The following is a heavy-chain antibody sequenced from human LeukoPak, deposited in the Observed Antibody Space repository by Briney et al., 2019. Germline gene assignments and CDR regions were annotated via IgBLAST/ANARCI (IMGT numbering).Heavy chain of an antibody. V-gene: IGHV4-34*01. J-gene: IGHJ3*02. Sequence: SETLSLTCAVYGGSFSGYYWSWIRQPPGKGLERIGETNHSGSTNYNPSLKSRVTISVDTSKNQFSLKLSSVTAADTAVYYCASGVRAFDIWGQGTMVTVSS. CDR3: ASGVRAFDI. CDR2: TNHSGST. CDR1: GGSFSGYY.